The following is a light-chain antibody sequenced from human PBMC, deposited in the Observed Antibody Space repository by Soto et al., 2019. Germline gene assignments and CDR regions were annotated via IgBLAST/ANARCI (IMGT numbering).Light chain of an antibody. CDR1: SSNIGAGYD. CDR2: GNS. J-gene: IGLJ2*01. V-gene: IGLV1-40*01. Sequence: QPVLTQPPSVSGAPGQRVTISCTGSSSNIGAGYDVHWYQQLPGTAPKLLIYGNSNRPSGVPDRFSGSKSGTSASLAITGLQAKDEADYYCQSYDSSRQVVFGGGTKLTVL. CDR3: QSYDSSRQVV.